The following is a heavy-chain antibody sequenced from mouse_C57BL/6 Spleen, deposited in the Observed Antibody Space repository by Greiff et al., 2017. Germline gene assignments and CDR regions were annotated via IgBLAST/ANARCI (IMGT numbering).Heavy chain of an antibody. V-gene: IGHV1-39*01. J-gene: IGHJ4*01. D-gene: IGHD1-1*01. CDR2: INPNYGTT. CDR3: ARGGYGSPYAMDY. CDR1: GYSFTDYN. Sequence: EVKLMESGPELVKPGASVKISCKASGYSFTDYNMNWVKQSNGKSLEWIGVINPNYGTTSYNQKFKGKATLTVDQSSSTAYMQLNSLTSEDSAVYYCARGGYGSPYAMDYWGQGTSVTVSS.